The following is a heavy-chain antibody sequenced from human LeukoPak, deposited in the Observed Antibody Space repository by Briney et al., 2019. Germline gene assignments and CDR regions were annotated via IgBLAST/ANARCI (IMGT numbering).Heavy chain of an antibody. D-gene: IGHD5/OR15-5a*01. CDR2: MYSGGST. V-gene: IGHV3-66*01. Sequence: LSLTCAVSGGSISSGGYSWSWVRQAPGKGLEWVSVMYSGGSTYYADSVKGRFTISRDNSKNTLYLQMNSLRAEDTAVYYCARGIVSHFDYWGQGTLVTVSS. CDR1: GGSISSGGYS. J-gene: IGHJ4*02. CDR3: ARGIVSHFDY.